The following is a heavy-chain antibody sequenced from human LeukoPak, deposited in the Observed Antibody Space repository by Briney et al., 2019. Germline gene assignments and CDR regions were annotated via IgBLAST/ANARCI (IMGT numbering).Heavy chain of an antibody. Sequence: ETLSLTCAAYGGSFSGYYWIWIRQPPGKGLEWIGEINHSGITNYNPSLKSRVTMSVDTSKNQFSLKLSSVTAADTAVYYCASRRPYCTGGACYLEEQTDRGQGTLVTVSS. V-gene: IGHV4-34*01. CDR2: INHSGIT. D-gene: IGHD2-8*02. CDR3: ASRRPYCTGGACYLEEQTD. CDR1: GGSFSGYY. J-gene: IGHJ4*02.